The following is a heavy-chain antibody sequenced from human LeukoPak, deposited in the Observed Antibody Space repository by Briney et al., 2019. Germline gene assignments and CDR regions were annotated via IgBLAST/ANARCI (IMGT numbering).Heavy chain of an antibody. CDR2: MNPNSGNT. CDR3: ARGRHVWWCGYYTSYFQH. V-gene: IGHV1-8*01. CDR1: GYTFTSYD. D-gene: IGHD3-3*01. J-gene: IGHJ1*01. Sequence: GASVTVSCKATGYTFTSYDINWVRQPTGQGLEWMGLMNPNSGNTGYAQKFEGRVNITRNTSISTGYMEMSSLRSEDTAVYYCARGRHVWWCGYYTSYFQHWGQGTLVTVSS.